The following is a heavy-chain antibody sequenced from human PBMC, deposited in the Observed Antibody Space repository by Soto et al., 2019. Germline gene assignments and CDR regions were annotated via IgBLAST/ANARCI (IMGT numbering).Heavy chain of an antibody. V-gene: IGHV1-18*01. D-gene: IGHD3-22*01. CDR3: ARTPLYYYDSSGYYEPSY. Sequence: AAVKVSCKASGYTFTSYGISWVRQAPGQGLEWMGWISAYNGNTNYAQKLQGRVTMTTDTSTSTAYMELRSLRSDDTAVYYCARTPLYYYDSSGYYEPSYWRQGTLVTVSS. CDR1: GYTFTSYG. J-gene: IGHJ4*02. CDR2: ISAYNGNT.